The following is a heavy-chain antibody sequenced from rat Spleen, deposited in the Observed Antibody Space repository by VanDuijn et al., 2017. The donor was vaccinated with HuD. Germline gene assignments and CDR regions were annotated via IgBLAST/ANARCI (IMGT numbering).Heavy chain of an antibody. CDR3: AREDYYYDGTYFPYWYFDF. CDR1: GYSITSTYR. CDR2: INSAGST. Sequence: EVQLQESGPGLVKPSQSLSLTCSVTGYSITSTYRWNWIRKFPGNKLEWIGSINSAGSTNYNPSLKSRISITRDTSKNQFFLQVNSVTTEDTATYYCAREDYYYDGTYFPYWYFDFWGPGTMVTVSS. J-gene: IGHJ1*01. V-gene: IGHV3-3*01. D-gene: IGHD1-12*02.